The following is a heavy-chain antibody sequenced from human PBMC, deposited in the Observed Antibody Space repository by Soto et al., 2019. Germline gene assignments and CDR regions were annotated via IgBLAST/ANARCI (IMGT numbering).Heavy chain of an antibody. J-gene: IGHJ5*02. D-gene: IGHD2-8*01. CDR2: IIPILGIA. Sequence: SVKVSCKASGGTFSSYTISWVRQAPGQGLEWMGRIIPILGIANYAQKFQGRVTITADKSTSTTYMELSSLRSEDTAVYYCARAYCTNGVCYRFDPWGQGTLVTVSS. V-gene: IGHV1-69*02. CDR3: ARAYCTNGVCYRFDP. CDR1: GGTFSSYT.